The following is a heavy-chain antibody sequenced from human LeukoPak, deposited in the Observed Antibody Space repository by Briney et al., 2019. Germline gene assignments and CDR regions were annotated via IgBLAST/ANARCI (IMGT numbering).Heavy chain of an antibody. D-gene: IGHD5-18*01. CDR2: IYHSGST. CDR1: GYSISSGYY. J-gene: IGHJ4*02. V-gene: IGHV4-38-2*02. Sequence: SETLSLTCTVSGYSISSGYYWGWIRQPPGKGLEWIGSIYHSGSTYYNPSLKSRVTIPVDTSKNQFSLKLSSVTAADTAVYYCARLNNILTPMGDFDYWGQGTLVTVSS. CDR3: ARLNNILTPMGDFDY.